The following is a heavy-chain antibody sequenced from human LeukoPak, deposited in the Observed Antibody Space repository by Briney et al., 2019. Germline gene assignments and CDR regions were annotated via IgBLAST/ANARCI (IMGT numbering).Heavy chain of an antibody. Sequence: GGSLRLSCAASGFNFSSYEMNWVRQAPGKGLEWVSYISSSGSTIYYADSVKGRFTISRDNAKNSLYLQMNSLKAEETAVYYCARDHIVGATGFDYWGQGTLVTVSS. D-gene: IGHD1-26*01. CDR1: GFNFSSYE. V-gene: IGHV3-48*03. CDR3: ARDHIVGATGFDY. CDR2: ISSSGSTI. J-gene: IGHJ4*02.